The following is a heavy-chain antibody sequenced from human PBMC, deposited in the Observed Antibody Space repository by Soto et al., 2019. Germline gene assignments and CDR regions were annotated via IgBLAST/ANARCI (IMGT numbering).Heavy chain of an antibody. CDR1: GGSISSGGYY. Sequence: SETLSLTCTVSGGSISSGGYYWSWIRQHPGKGLEWIGYIYYSGSTYYNPSLKSRVTISVDTSKNQFSLKLSSVTVADTAVYYCARDRGPTITIFGVAPNNYYYGMDVWGQGTTVTVSS. CDR3: ARDRGPTITIFGVAPNNYYYGMDV. CDR2: IYYSGST. J-gene: IGHJ6*02. V-gene: IGHV4-31*03. D-gene: IGHD3-3*01.